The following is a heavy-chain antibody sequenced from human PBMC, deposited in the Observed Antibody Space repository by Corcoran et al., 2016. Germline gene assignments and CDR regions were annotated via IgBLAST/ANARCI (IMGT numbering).Heavy chain of an antibody. J-gene: IGHJ6*02. CDR3: ARVSAAGTDYYYYYGMDV. CDR1: GGTFSSYA. Sequence: QVQLVQSGAEVKKPGSSVKVSCKASGGTFSSYAISWVRQAPGQGLEWMGGIIPIFGTANYAQKFQGRVTITADKSTSTAYMELSSLRSEDTAVYYCARVSAAGTDYYYYYGMDVWGQGTTVTVSS. D-gene: IGHD6-13*01. CDR2: IIPIFGTA. V-gene: IGHV1-69*06.